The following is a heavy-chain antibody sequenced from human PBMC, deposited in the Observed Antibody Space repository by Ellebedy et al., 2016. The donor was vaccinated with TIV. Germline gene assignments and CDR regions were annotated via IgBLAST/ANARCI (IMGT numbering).Heavy chain of an antibody. J-gene: IGHJ4*02. CDR1: GYTFTGYY. CDR3: ARVWSLAARLPFDY. CDR2: INPNSGGT. Sequence: ASVKVSXKASGYTFTGYYMHWVRQAPGQGLEWMGWINPNSGGTNYAQKFQGRVTMTRDTSISTAYMELSRLRSDDTAVYYCARVWSLAARLPFDYWGQGTLVTVSS. D-gene: IGHD6-6*01. V-gene: IGHV1-2*02.